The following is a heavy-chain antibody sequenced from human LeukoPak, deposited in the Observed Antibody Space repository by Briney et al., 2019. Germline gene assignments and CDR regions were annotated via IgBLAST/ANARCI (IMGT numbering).Heavy chain of an antibody. CDR2: MSYSGST. CDR1: GGSISSYY. D-gene: IGHD2-15*01. J-gene: IGHJ4*02. Sequence: SETLSLTCTVSGGSISSYYWSWIRQPPGKGLEWIGYMSYSGSTNYNPSLKSRVTISGDTSKNQFSLKLRSVTAADTAVYYCARSGYCSGGSCYATGLFDYWGQGTLVTVSS. CDR3: ARSGYCSGGSCYATGLFDY. V-gene: IGHV4-59*08.